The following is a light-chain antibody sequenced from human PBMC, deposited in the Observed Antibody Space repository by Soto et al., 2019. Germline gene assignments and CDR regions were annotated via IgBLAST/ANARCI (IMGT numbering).Light chain of an antibody. V-gene: IGKV3-20*01. CDR3: QQYGSSGT. J-gene: IGKJ1*01. CDR2: GAS. Sequence: EIVMTQSPSTLSVSPWERSTLSCRASQSVSSNLAWYQQKPGQAPRIIIFGASNRATGIPDRFSGSGSGTDFTLTISRLEPEDFAVYYCQQYGSSGTFGQGTKVDIK. CDR1: QSVSSN.